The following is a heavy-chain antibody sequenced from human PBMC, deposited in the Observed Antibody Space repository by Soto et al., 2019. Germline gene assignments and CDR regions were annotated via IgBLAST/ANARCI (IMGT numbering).Heavy chain of an antibody. CDR2: INAGNGDT. J-gene: IGHJ4*02. CDR1: GYSFTNYA. D-gene: IGHD5-18*01. Sequence: QVHLVQSGAEVKKPGASVKVSCKASGYSFTNYAIQWVRQAPGQGLEWMGWINAGNGDTEYSRKFQGTIAIMTDTSATTAYLELNSLRSEDTAVYYCARGGTYSYGFFDHWGQGTVVTVSS. CDR3: ARGGTYSYGFFDH. V-gene: IGHV1-3*01.